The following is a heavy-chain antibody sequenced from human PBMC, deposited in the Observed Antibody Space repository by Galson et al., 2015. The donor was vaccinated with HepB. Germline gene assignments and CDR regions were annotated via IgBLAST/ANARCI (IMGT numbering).Heavy chain of an antibody. V-gene: IGHV3-30*18. CDR1: GFIFSSFG. D-gene: IGHD5-18*01. J-gene: IGHJ4*03. Sequence: SLRLSCAASGFIFSSFGMHWVRQAPGKGLEWVSVISYEGSSDFYADSVKGRFTISRDNSKNTLYLRMNDLRPEDTAVYYCAKILQSYGYYLDYWGHGALVTVSS. CDR2: ISYEGSSD. CDR3: AKILQSYGYYLDY.